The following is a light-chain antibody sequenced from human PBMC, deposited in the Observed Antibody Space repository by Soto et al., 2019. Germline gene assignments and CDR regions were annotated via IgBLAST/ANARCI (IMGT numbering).Light chain of an antibody. CDR1: QSVSSN. J-gene: IGKJ5*01. CDR2: GAS. CDR3: QQYNNWHPIT. Sequence: EIVLTQSPGTLSLSPGTRATLSCRASQSVSSNLAGYQQKPGQAPRLLIYGASTRATGIPARFSGSGSGTEFTLTISSLQSEDFAVYYCQQYNNWHPITFGQGTRLEIK. V-gene: IGKV3-15*01.